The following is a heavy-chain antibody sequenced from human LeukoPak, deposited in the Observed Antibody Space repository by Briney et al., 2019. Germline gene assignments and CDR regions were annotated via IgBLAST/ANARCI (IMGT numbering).Heavy chain of an antibody. V-gene: IGHV4-59*01. CDR1: GGSISSYY. CDR3: AKGRLVLDYYYYYYMDV. D-gene: IGHD6-19*01. Sequence: SETLSLTCTVSGGSISSYYWSWIRQPPGKGLEWIGYIYYSGSTNYNPSLKSRVTISVDTSKNQFSLKLSSVTAADTAVYYCAKGRLVLDYYYYYYMDVWGKGTTVTVSS. CDR2: IYYSGST. J-gene: IGHJ6*03.